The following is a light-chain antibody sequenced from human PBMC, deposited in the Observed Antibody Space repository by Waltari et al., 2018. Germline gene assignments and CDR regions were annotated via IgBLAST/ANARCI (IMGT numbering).Light chain of an antibody. Sequence: NFMLTQPHSVSESPGKTVTISCTRSSGSIATNYVQWYQQRPGSAPTTIIYEDKQRPSGVPDRFSGSIDSSSNSASLTISGLKTEDEADYYCQSYDNSLTVFGGGIRLTVL. CDR3: QSYDNSLTV. CDR2: EDK. CDR1: SGSIATNY. J-gene: IGLJ3*02. V-gene: IGLV6-57*04.